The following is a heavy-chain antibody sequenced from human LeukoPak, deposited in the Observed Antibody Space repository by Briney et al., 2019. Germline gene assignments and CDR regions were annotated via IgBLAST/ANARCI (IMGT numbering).Heavy chain of an antibody. CDR3: ARERTLFPGDSSGYFDY. D-gene: IGHD3-22*01. Sequence: SETLSLTCSVSGGSISSGYYWGWIRQPPGKGLEWVGSIYHSGSAYYNPSLKSRVTKSVDTSKNQFSLKLSSVTAADTAVYYCARERTLFPGDSSGYFDYWGQGILVTVSS. J-gene: IGHJ4*02. V-gene: IGHV4-38-2*02. CDR2: IYHSGSA. CDR1: GGSISSGYY.